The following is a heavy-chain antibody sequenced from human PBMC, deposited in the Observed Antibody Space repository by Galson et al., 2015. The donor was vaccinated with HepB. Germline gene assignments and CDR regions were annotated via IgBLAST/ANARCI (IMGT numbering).Heavy chain of an antibody. Sequence: SLRLSCAASGFTFRTYWMSWVRQAPGKGLEWVANIKQDESEKDFVDSVKGRFTISRVNSNNSQFLQMNSLRVEDTAVYYCARWRWRMGIFAFDLWGKGTMVTVSS. J-gene: IGHJ3*01. CDR2: IKQDESEK. V-gene: IGHV3-7*01. D-gene: IGHD4-23*01. CDR3: ARWRWRMGIFAFDL. CDR1: GFTFRTYW.